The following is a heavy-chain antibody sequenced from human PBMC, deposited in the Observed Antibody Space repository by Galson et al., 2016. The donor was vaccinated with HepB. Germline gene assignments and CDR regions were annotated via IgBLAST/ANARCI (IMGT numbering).Heavy chain of an antibody. D-gene: IGHD4-17*01. CDR1: EYTFRTYY. V-gene: IGHV1-46*01. CDR2: INPSGGKT. J-gene: IGHJ2*01. CDR3: ARGTGKLTTVTTVTSLWYFDL. Sequence: SVKVSCKAFEYTFRTYYMHWVRQAPGQGLEWMGIINPSGGKTKYAQRFQGRVTMTSDTSTNTLYMALSSLRSDDTAVYYCARGTGKLTTVTTVTSLWYFDLWGRGTLVTVSS.